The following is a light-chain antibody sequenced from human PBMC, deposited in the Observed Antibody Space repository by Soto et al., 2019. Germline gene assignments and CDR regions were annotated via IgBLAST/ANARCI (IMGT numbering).Light chain of an antibody. Sequence: QSALTQPASVSGSPGQSITISCTGTSSDVGGYNYVSWYQQYPGKAPKLMIYDVSNRPSGVSNRFSGSESGNTASLTISGLQAEDESDYYCSSYTGSSTYVFGTGTKLTVL. CDR3: SSYTGSSTYV. J-gene: IGLJ1*01. CDR2: DVS. CDR1: SSDVGGYNY. V-gene: IGLV2-14*01.